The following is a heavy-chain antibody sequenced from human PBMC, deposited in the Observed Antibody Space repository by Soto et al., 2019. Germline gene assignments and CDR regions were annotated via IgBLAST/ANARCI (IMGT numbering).Heavy chain of an antibody. Sequence: EVQLLESGGGLVQPGGSLRLSCAASGFTFSDYAMSWVRQAPGKGLEWVSAISGSGGATDYADSAKGRFTISRDNSMSTLYLQTNSLRAGDRAVYYCAKDRCKTQSLEPYYWGPGTLITVSS. V-gene: IGHV3-23*01. J-gene: IGHJ4*02. CDR2: ISGSGGAT. D-gene: IGHD1-1*01. CDR1: GFTFSDYA. CDR3: AKDRCKTQSLEPYY.